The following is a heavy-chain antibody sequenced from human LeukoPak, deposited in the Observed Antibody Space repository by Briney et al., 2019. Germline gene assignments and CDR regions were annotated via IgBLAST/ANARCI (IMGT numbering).Heavy chain of an antibody. CDR3: AKDCYILTGYYPTSYFDY. V-gene: IGHV3-30*18. D-gene: IGHD3-9*01. J-gene: IGHJ4*02. CDR1: GFTFSSYG. CDR2: ISNDGNNK. Sequence: RRSLRLSCAASGFTFSSYGMHWVRQAPGKGLEWVAVISNDGNNKYYADSVKGRFTISRDNSKNTLYLQMNSLRAEDTAVYFCAKDCYILTGYYPTSYFDYWGQGTLVTVSS.